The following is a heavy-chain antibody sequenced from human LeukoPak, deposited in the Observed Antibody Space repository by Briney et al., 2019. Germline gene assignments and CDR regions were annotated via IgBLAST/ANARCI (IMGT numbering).Heavy chain of an antibody. D-gene: IGHD1-26*01. V-gene: IGHV3-53*01. CDR2: IRSDGST. CDR1: GFTFRNYV. Sequence: GGSLRLSCAASGFTFRNYVIHWVRQAPGKGLEWVSVIRSDGSTNHADSVKGRFTISRDNSKNTLYLQMNNLRAEDTAMYYCAREMYSGMYNDAFDIWGQGTKVTVSS. J-gene: IGHJ3*02. CDR3: AREMYSGMYNDAFDI.